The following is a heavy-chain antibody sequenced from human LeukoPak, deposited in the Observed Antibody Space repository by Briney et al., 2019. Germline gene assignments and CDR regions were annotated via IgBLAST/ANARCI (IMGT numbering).Heavy chain of an antibody. J-gene: IGHJ4*02. CDR1: EFTFSGYA. Sequence: GGSLRLSCAASEFTFSGYAMSWVRQAPGKGLEWVSLISGGGYTTYYADSVKGRFTISRDNPKNTLYLQLNSLRAEDTAVYYCARGRDYGECDYWGQGTLVTVSS. CDR2: ISGGGYTT. CDR3: ARGRDYGECDY. D-gene: IGHD4-17*01. V-gene: IGHV3-23*01.